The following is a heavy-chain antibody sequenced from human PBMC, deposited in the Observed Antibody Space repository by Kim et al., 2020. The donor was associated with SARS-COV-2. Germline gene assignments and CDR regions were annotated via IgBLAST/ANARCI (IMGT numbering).Heavy chain of an antibody. CDR1: GYTFTSYY. CDR2: INPSGGST. CDR3: ARDPGYGSGSYYPILSSARSWGFFDY. Sequence: ASVKVSCKASGYTFTSYYMHWVRQAPGQGLEWMGIINPSGGSTSYAQKFQGRVTMTRDTSTSTVYMELSSLRSEDTAVYYCARDPGYGSGSYYPILSSARSWGFFDYWGQGTLVTVSS. V-gene: IGHV1-46*01. D-gene: IGHD3-10*01. J-gene: IGHJ4*02.